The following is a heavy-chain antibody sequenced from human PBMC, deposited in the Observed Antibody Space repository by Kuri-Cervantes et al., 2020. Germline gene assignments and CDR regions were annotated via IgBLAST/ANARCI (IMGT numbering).Heavy chain of an antibody. CDR1: GGSISSGSYY. D-gene: IGHD3-16*02. Sequence: SCTVSGGSISSGSYYWSWIRQPAGKGLEWIGRIYTSGSTNYNPSLKSRVTISVDTSKNQFSLKLSSVTAADTAVYYCARESLDYVWGSYRGNYFDYWGQGTLVTVSS. V-gene: IGHV4-61*02. CDR2: IYTSGST. CDR3: ARESLDYVWGSYRGNYFDY. J-gene: IGHJ4*02.